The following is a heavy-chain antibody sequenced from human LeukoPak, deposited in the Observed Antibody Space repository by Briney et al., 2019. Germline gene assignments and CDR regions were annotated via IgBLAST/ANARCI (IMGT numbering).Heavy chain of an antibody. Sequence: ASVKVSCKASGYTFTRYYIHWVRQAPGQGLAWMGIINPSGGNTNYAQKFQGRVTMTRDTSTTTVYMELSGLRSEDTAVYYCARDWNWGSSDAFDIWGQGTMVTVSS. D-gene: IGHD7-27*01. CDR1: GYTFTRYY. CDR3: ARDWNWGSSDAFDI. CDR2: INPSGGNT. V-gene: IGHV1-46*01. J-gene: IGHJ3*02.